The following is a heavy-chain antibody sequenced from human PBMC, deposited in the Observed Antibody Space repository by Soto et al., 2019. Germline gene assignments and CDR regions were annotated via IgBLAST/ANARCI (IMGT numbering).Heavy chain of an antibody. CDR1: GGSISSGDYY. CDR3: ASQNLMTTVTKNAFDI. V-gene: IGHV4-30-4*01. D-gene: IGHD4-17*01. CDR2: IYYSGST. J-gene: IGHJ3*02. Sequence: SETLSLTCTVSGGSISSGDYYWSWIRQPPGKGLEWIGYIYYSGSTYYNPSLKSRVTISVDTSKNQFSLKLSSVTAAGTAMYYCASQNLMTTVTKNAFDIWGQGTMVTVSS.